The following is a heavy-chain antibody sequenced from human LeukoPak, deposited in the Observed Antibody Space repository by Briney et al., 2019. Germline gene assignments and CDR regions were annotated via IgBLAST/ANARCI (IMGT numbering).Heavy chain of an antibody. CDR3: ARQTNYDSSGYHNFDY. V-gene: IGHV4-34*01. CDR2: INHSGST. J-gene: IGHJ4*02. Sequence: SETLSLTCAVYGGSFSGYYWSWIRQPPGKGLKWIGEINHSGSTNYNPSLKSRVTISVDTSKNQFSLKLSSVTAADTAVYYCARQTNYDSSGYHNFDYWGQGTLVTVSS. D-gene: IGHD3-22*01. CDR1: GGSFSGYY.